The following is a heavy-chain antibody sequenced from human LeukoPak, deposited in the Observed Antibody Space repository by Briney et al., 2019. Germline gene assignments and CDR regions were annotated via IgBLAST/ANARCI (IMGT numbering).Heavy chain of an antibody. Sequence: GGSLRLSCAASGFTFSSYGMHWVRQAPGKGLEWVAFIRYDGSNKYYADSVKGRFTISRGNSKNTLYLQMNSLRAEDTAVYYCARALGSSGYDAFDIWGQGTMVTVSS. V-gene: IGHV3-30*02. CDR2: IRYDGSNK. J-gene: IGHJ3*02. CDR3: ARALGSSGYDAFDI. D-gene: IGHD3-22*01. CDR1: GFTFSSYG.